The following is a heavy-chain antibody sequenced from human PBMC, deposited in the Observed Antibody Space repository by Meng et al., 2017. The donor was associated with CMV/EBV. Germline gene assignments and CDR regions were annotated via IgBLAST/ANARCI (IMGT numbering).Heavy chain of an antibody. Sequence: SVKVSCKASGGTFSSHAINWVRQAPGQGLEWMGGIIPILGIANYAPNFQGRVTITADESTSTADMELRSLKSEDTAVYCCARKSERTGYFDPWGQGTLVTVSS. J-gene: IGHJ5*02. CDR1: GGTFSSHA. CDR3: ARKSERTGYFDP. D-gene: IGHD3/OR15-3a*01. V-gene: IGHV1-69*10. CDR2: IIPILGIA.